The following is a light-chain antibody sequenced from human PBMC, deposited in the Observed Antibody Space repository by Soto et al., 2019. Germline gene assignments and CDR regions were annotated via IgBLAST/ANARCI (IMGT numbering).Light chain of an antibody. Sequence: EIVLTQSPATLSLSPGERATLSCRASQSVTSGYLTWYQHKPGQAPRLLIYDVYTRAPGIPARFSGSGSGTDLTLTISTVEPEDFAVYYCHQRSSWPRTFGQGTRLEMK. CDR2: DVY. CDR3: HQRSSWPRT. CDR1: QSVTSGY. J-gene: IGKJ2*01. V-gene: IGKV3-11*01.